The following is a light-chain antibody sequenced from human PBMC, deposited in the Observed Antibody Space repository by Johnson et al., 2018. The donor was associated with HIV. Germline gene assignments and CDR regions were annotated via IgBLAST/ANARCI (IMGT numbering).Light chain of an antibody. Sequence: QSILTQPPSVSAAPGQKVTISCSGSSSNIGNNYVSWYQQFPGTAPKLLIYDNNKRPSGIPDRFSGSKSGTSPTLDITGLQTGDEADYYCGTWDSSLSAYVFGTGTQVTVL. CDR3: GTWDSSLSAYV. J-gene: IGLJ1*01. CDR2: DNN. V-gene: IGLV1-51*01. CDR1: SSNIGNNY.